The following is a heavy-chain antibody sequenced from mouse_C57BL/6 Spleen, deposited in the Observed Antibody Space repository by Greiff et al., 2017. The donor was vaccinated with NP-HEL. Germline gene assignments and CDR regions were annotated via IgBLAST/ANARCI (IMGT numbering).Heavy chain of an antibody. CDR1: GYSITSGYY. J-gene: IGHJ3*01. Sequence: DVKLQESGPGLVKPSPSLSLTCSVTGYSITSGYYWNWIRQFPGNKLEWMGYISYDGSNNYNPSLKNRISITRDTSKNPFFLKLNSVTTEDTATYYWASQSENYYGSSPWFAYWGQGTLVTVSA. D-gene: IGHD1-1*01. V-gene: IGHV3-6*01. CDR3: ASQSENYYGSSPWFAY. CDR2: ISYDGSN.